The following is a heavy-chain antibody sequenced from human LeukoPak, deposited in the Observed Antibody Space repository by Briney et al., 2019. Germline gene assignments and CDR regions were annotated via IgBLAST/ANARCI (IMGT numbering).Heavy chain of an antibody. CDR3: ARDRAWNYFGY. D-gene: IGHD3-3*01. CDR2: ISYDGSNK. CDR1: GLTFSSYG. Sequence: GGSLRLSCAASGLTFSSYGMHWVRQAPGKGLEWVAVISYDGSNKYYAHSVEGRFTISRDNSKNTLYLQMDSLRAEDTAVYYCARDRAWNYFGYWGQGTLVTVSS. J-gene: IGHJ4*02. V-gene: IGHV3-30*03.